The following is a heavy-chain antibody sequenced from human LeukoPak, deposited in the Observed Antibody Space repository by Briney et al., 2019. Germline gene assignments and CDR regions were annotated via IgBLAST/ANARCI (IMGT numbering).Heavy chain of an antibody. V-gene: IGHV5-10-1*01. D-gene: IGHD2-15*01. CDR2: IDPSDSYT. Sequence: GESLKISCKCSGYSFTSYWISWVRQMPGKGLEWMGRIDPSDSYTNYSPSFQGHVTISADKSISTAYLQWSSLKASDTALYYCATIGYCSGGSCYPAPPHFDYWGQGTLVSVSS. CDR3: ATIGYCSGGSCYPAPPHFDY. J-gene: IGHJ4*02. CDR1: GYSFTSYW.